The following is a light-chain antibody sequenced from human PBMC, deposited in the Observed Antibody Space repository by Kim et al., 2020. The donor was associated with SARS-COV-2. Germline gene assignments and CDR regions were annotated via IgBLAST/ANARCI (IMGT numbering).Light chain of an antibody. CDR1: QSVLYSSNNKNY. CDR3: QQYYSTPPRLT. CDR2: WAS. V-gene: IGKV4-1*01. Sequence: INGKTSQSVLYSSNNKNYLAWYQQKPGQPPKLLIYWASTRESGVPDRFSGSGSGTDFTLTISSLQAEDVAVYYCQQYYSTPPRLTFGGGTKVDIK. J-gene: IGKJ4*01.